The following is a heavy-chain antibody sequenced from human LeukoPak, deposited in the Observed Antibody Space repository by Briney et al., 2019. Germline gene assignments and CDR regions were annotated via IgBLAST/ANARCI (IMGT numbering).Heavy chain of an antibody. Sequence: GGSLRLSCAASGFTFSSYEMNWVRQAPGKGLEWVSYISSSGSTIYYADSVKGRFTISRDNSKNTLYLQMNSLRAEDTAVYYCALPYGSGENQLLPDAFDIWGQGTMVTVSS. V-gene: IGHV3-48*03. J-gene: IGHJ3*02. CDR2: ISSSGSTI. CDR3: ALPYGSGENQLLPDAFDI. CDR1: GFTFSSYE. D-gene: IGHD3-10*01.